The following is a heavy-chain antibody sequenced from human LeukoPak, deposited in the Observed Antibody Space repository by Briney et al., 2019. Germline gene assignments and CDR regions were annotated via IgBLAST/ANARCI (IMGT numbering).Heavy chain of an antibody. J-gene: IGHJ4*02. D-gene: IGHD6-13*01. CDR3: ARHSQGIAAGVDY. CDR2: IYYSGST. CDR1: GGSISSYY. V-gene: IGHV4-59*08. Sequence: SETLSLTCTVSGGSISSYYWSWIRQPPGKGLEWIGYIYYSGSTNYNPSLKSRVTISVDTSKNQFSLKLSSVTAADTAVYYCARHSQGIAAGVDYWGQGTLVTVSS.